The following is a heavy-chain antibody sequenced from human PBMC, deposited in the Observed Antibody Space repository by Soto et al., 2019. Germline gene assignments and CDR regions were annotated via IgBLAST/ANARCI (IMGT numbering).Heavy chain of an antibody. CDR1: GGSISSSSYY. J-gene: IGHJ4*02. CDR3: ARHWSDYGDYDLDYFDY. CDR2: IYYSGST. D-gene: IGHD4-17*01. Sequence: PSETLSLTCTVSGGSISSSSYYWGWIRQPPGKGLEWIGSIYYSGSTYYNPSLKSRVTISVDTSKNQFSLKLSSVTAADTAVYYCARHWSDYGDYDLDYFDYWGQGTLVTVSS. V-gene: IGHV4-39*01.